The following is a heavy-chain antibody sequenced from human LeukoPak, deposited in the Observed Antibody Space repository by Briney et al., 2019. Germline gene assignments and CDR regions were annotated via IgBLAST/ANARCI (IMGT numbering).Heavy chain of an antibody. Sequence: ASMRVSCKASGYTFTSYGVSWVRQAPGQGLEWMGWISAYNGNTNYAQNLQGRVTMTTDISTTTAYLELRSLRSDDTAVYYCARRAYWGGDCSLSDSFDIWGRGTKVTVSS. CDR1: GYTFTSYG. CDR3: ARRAYWGGDCSLSDSFDI. CDR2: ISAYNGNT. V-gene: IGHV1-18*01. D-gene: IGHD2-21*01. J-gene: IGHJ3*02.